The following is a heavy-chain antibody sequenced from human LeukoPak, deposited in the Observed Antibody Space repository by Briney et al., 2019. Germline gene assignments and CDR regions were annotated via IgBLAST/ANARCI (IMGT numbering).Heavy chain of an antibody. CDR1: GFTFSSCW. V-gene: IGHV3-7*03. D-gene: IGHD3-16*01. J-gene: IGHJ6*02. CDR3: ARGGGLDV. CDR2: INHNGNVN. Sequence: GGSQRLSCAASGFTFSSCWMNWARQAPGKGLEWVASINHNGNVNYYVDSAKGRFTISRDNAKNSLYLQMSNLRAEDTAVYFCARGGGLDVWGQGATVTVSS.